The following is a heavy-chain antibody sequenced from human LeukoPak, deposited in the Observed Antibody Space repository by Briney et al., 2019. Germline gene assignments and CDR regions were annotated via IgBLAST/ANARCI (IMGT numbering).Heavy chain of an antibody. J-gene: IGHJ4*02. Sequence: GGSLRLSCAASGFTFSSYWMHWVRQAPGKGLVWVSRINSEGRSTSYADSVKGRFTTSRDNAKSSLYLQMNSLRAEDTALCYFAINGGGESGYGNFEQRGQGTLVPVSS. V-gene: IGHV3-74*01. CDR3: AINGGGESGYGNFEQ. D-gene: IGHD5-12*01. CDR2: INSEGRST. CDR1: GFTFSSYW.